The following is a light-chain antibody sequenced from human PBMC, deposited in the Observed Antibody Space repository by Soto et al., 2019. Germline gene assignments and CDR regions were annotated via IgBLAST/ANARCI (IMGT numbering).Light chain of an antibody. CDR1: QSISRH. Sequence: DIQMTQSPPSLSASVGDRVTITCRASQSISRHLNWYQHKPGKAPKLLIYAASSLQNEVPSRFRGGGSGTEFTLSINSLQPEDFGTYYCQQSFTTASITFGQGTRLEIK. V-gene: IGKV1-39*01. J-gene: IGKJ5*01. CDR3: QQSFTTASIT. CDR2: AAS.